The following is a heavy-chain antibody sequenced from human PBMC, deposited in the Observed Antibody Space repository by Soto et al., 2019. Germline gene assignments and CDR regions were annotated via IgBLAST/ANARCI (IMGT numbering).Heavy chain of an antibody. D-gene: IGHD5-12*01. CDR1: GYTFTSYG. V-gene: IGHV1-18*01. CDR2: ISAYNGNT. CDR3: ARCINSGYDYYYSYMDV. J-gene: IGHJ6*03. Sequence: ASVKVSCKASGYTFTSYGISWVRQAPGQWLEWMGWISAYNGNTNYAQKLQGRVTMTTDTSPSTDYMELRSLRSDDTALYYCARCINSGYDYYYSYMDVWGKGTTVTVSS.